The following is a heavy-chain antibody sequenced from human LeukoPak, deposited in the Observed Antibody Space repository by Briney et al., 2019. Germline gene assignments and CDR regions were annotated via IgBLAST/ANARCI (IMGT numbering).Heavy chain of an antibody. CDR3: ARDALDIVVVPAAIVWFDP. CDR1: GYTFTGYY. CDR2: IYPNSGGT. J-gene: IGHJ5*02. Sequence: ASVKVSCKASGYTFTGYYMHWVRQAPGQGLEWMGWIYPNSGGTNYAQKFQGRVTMTRDTSISTAYMELSRLRSDDTAVYYCARDALDIVVVPAAIVWFDPWGQGTLVTVSS. D-gene: IGHD2-2*02. V-gene: IGHV1-2*02.